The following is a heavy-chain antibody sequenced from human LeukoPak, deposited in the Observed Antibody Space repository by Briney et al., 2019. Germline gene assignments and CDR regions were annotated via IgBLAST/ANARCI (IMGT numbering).Heavy chain of an antibody. D-gene: IGHD1-1*01. CDR1: GFPFPTYA. J-gene: IGHJ4*02. CDR3: ARRTSGMNYLDY. V-gene: IGHV3-23*01. Sequence: GGSLRLSCVASGFPFPTYAMMWVRQAPGKGLEWVSSVRVSDGARFYADSVKGRFTISRDNSKNTLYLQMNSLRVEDTAVYYCARRTSGMNYLDYWGQGTLVTVSS. CDR2: VRVSDGAR.